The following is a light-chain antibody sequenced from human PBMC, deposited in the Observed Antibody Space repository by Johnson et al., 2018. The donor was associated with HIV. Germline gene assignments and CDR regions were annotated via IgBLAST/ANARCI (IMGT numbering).Light chain of an antibody. CDR2: ENN. J-gene: IGLJ1*01. V-gene: IGLV1-51*02. Sequence: QAVLTQPPSVSAAPGQKVTISCSGSSSNIGTNYVSWYQQLPGIAPKLLMFENNQRPSGIPDRFSGSKSGTSATLGITGLQTGDEADYYCGTWDTSLSAYVFGTGTKVTVL. CDR3: GTWDTSLSAYV. CDR1: SSNIGTNY.